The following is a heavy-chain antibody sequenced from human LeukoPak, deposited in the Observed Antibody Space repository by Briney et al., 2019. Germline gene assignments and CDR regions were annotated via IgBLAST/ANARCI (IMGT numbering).Heavy chain of an antibody. CDR3: ARDRFSGGFSGFDY. Sequence: PSETLSLTCTVSGGSFSPDYWSWIRQPAGQGLEWIGRIYTSGSSNYNPSLKSRATMSVDTSKNQISLKLTSVTAADTAVYYCARDRFSGGFSGFDYWGQGALVTVSS. V-gene: IGHV4-4*07. CDR2: IYTSGSS. D-gene: IGHD1-26*01. CDR1: GGSFSPDY. J-gene: IGHJ4*02.